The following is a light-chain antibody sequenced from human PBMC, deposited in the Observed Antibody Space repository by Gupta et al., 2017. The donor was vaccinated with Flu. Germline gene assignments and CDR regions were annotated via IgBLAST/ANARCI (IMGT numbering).Light chain of an antibody. J-gene: IGLJ1*01. V-gene: IGLV2-14*01. CDR1: SSDVGGYKY. CDR2: EVS. Sequence: QSALTQPASVSGSPGPSITISCPGTSSDVGGYKYVSWYQQHPGKAPKLMIYEVSNRPSGVSNRFSGSKSGNTASLTISGLQAEDEADYYCSSYTSGSSYVFGTGTKVTVL. CDR3: SSYTSGSSYV.